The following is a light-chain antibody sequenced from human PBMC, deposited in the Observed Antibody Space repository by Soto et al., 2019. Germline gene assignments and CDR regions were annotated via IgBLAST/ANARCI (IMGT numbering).Light chain of an antibody. Sequence: IVMTQSPVTLSVSPGERATLSCRASQTVSRNLAWYQQKPGQAPRLLIYDASARATDIPARFSGSGSGTEFTLTISSLQSEDFAVYYCQQYDKWPPWTFGQGTKVEVK. CDR3: QQYDKWPPWT. CDR1: QTVSRN. V-gene: IGKV3-15*01. CDR2: DAS. J-gene: IGKJ1*01.